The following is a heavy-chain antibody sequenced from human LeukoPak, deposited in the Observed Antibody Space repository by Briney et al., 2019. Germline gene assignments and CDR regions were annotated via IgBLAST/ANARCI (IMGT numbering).Heavy chain of an antibody. CDR2: IYYGGGT. CDR3: ARGIVVVPAAMCNWFDP. J-gene: IGHJ5*02. D-gene: IGHD2-2*01. V-gene: IGHV4-31*03. Sequence: SETLSLTCTVSGGSISSGGYYWSWIRQHPGKGLEWIGHIYYGGGTYYNPSLKSRVTISVDTSKNQFSLKLSSVTAADTAVYYCARGIVVVPAAMCNWFDPWGQGTLVTVSS. CDR1: GGSISSGGYY.